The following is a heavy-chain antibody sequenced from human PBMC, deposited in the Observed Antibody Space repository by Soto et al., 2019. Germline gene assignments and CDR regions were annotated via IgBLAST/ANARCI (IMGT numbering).Heavy chain of an antibody. V-gene: IGHV3-48*03. D-gene: IGHD6-13*01. J-gene: IGHJ4*02. CDR1: GFTFSSYE. Sequence: EVQLVESGGGLVQPGGSLRLSCAASGFTFSSYEMNWVRQAPGKGLEWVSYISSSGSTIYYADSVKGRFTISRDNAKNPLYLQMNSLRAEDTAVYYCASLLRGAAAGIAGLDYWGQGTLVTVSS. CDR3: ASLLRGAAAGIAGLDY. CDR2: ISSSGSTI.